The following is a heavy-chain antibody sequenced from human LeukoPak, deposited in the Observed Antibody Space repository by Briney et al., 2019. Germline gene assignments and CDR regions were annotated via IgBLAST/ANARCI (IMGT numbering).Heavy chain of an antibody. CDR1: GYRFTDYW. J-gene: IGHJ6*02. D-gene: IGHD1-7*01. CDR3: ARGAAGTTPDYYYFGLDV. CDR2: IYPGDSDT. V-gene: IGHV5-51*01. Sequence: ESLKISCKGSGYRFTDYWIGWVRQMPGKGLEWMGIIYPGDSDTRYSPSFQGQVTISADKSIHTAHLQWSSLKASDTAMYYCARGAAGTTPDYYYFGLDVWGQGTTVRVSS.